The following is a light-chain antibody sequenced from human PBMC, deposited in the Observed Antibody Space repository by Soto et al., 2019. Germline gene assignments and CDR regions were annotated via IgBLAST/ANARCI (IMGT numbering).Light chain of an antibody. CDR2: GAS. CDR3: QQYGSSPRT. CDR1: QSVSSNF. V-gene: IGKV3-20*01. Sequence: EIVLTQSPGTLSLSPGERATLSCRASQSVSSNFLAWYQQKPGQAPRLLICGASNRATGIPDRFSGSGSGTDFTLTISRLEPEDFAVYYCQQYGSSPRTFGQGTK. J-gene: IGKJ1*01.